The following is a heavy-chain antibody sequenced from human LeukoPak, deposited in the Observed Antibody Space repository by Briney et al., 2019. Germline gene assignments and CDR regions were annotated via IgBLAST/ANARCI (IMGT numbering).Heavy chain of an antibody. CDR3: ARVNINNWHSCDY. CDR2: IYHSGGP. CDR1: GGSISSNNW. Sequence: PSGTLSLTCAVSGGSISSNNWWGWVRQPPGKGLEWIGEIYHSGGPNYNPSLKSRVTTSVDKSRNHFSLNLSSVTAADTAVYYCARVNINNWHSCDYWGQGTLVTVSS. V-gene: IGHV4-4*02. J-gene: IGHJ4*02. D-gene: IGHD1-1*01.